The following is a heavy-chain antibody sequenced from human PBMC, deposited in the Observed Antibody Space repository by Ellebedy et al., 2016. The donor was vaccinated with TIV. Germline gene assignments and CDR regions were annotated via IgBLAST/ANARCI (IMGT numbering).Heavy chain of an antibody. Sequence: GESLKISXAASRFNFSPYWMYWVRQAPGKGLVWVAHLNAAGGVTTYADSVKGRFTISRDNARSTLFLEMNSLTVEDTALYFCARDRGRPDSFDLWGQGTMVTVSP. D-gene: IGHD1-26*01. CDR1: RFNFSPYW. J-gene: IGHJ3*01. CDR2: LNAAGGVT. CDR3: ARDRGRPDSFDL. V-gene: IGHV3-74*03.